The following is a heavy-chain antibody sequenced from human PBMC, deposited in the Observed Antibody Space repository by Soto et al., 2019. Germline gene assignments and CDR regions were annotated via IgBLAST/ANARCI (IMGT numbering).Heavy chain of an antibody. CDR3: VRAFGDYEFFY. V-gene: IGHV3-30-3*01. CDR2: ISHDGGNK. D-gene: IGHD4-17*01. Sequence: GGSLRLSCAASGFTFSNYAMHWVRQTPGKGLDWVAIISHDGGNKYYADSVKGRFTISRDNSKNTLYLQMSSLRPGDTAVYYWVRAFGDYEFFYGGQGTLVPVSS. CDR1: GFTFSNYA. J-gene: IGHJ4*02.